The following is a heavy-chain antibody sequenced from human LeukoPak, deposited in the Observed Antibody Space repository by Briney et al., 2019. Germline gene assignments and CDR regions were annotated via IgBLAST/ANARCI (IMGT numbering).Heavy chain of an antibody. Sequence: GGSLRLSCAASGFTLSDYHMNWVRQAPGKGLEWLSSITAISHYIYYAGAVRGRFTISRDNAKNSLYLQMNSLRGEDTAVYYCARSGGPGTYHQLRYNWFDPWGQGTLVTVSS. CDR1: GFTLSDYH. V-gene: IGHV3-21*01. CDR2: ITAISHYI. CDR3: ARSGGPGTYHQLRYNWFDP. J-gene: IGHJ5*02. D-gene: IGHD3-10*01.